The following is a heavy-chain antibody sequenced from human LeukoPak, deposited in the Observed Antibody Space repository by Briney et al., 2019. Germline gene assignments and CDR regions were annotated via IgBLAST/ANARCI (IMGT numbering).Heavy chain of an antibody. CDR1: GYAFTGYY. J-gene: IGHJ4*02. D-gene: IGHD2-2*01. Sequence: ASVKVSCKASGYAFTGYYMHWVRQAPGQGLEWMGWINPNSGGTNYAQKFQGRVTMTRDTSISTAYMELRSLRSDDTAVYYCAREYPYYFDYWGQGTLVTVSS. CDR3: AREYPYYFDY. V-gene: IGHV1-2*02. CDR2: INPNSGGT.